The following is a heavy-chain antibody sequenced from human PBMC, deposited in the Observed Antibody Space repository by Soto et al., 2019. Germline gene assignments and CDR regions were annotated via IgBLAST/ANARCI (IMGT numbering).Heavy chain of an antibody. CDR1: GFTFSDYY. CDR3: ARDRERYYDSSDAFDI. V-gene: IGHV3-11*01. CDR2: ISSSGSTI. D-gene: IGHD3-22*01. Sequence: GGSLRLSCAASGFTFSDYYMSWIRQAPGKGLEWVSYISSSGSTIYYADSVKGRFTISRDNAKNSLYLQMNSLRAEDTAVYYCARDRERYYDSSDAFDIWGQGTMVTVSS. J-gene: IGHJ3*02.